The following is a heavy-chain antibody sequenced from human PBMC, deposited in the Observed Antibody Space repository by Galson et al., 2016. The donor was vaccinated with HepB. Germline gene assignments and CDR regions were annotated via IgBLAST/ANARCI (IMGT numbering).Heavy chain of an antibody. V-gene: IGHV3-23*01. D-gene: IGHD3-10*01. CDR3: AKVGWREYDGY. CDR2: ISGSRGNT. Sequence: SLRLSCAASGFTFNNYGMHWVRQAPGKGLEWVSSISGSRGNTYYADFVKGRFTISRDNSKNTVYLQMSSLRVGDTAVYYCAKVGWREYDGYWGQGTLVTVSS. CDR1: GFTFNNYG. J-gene: IGHJ4*02.